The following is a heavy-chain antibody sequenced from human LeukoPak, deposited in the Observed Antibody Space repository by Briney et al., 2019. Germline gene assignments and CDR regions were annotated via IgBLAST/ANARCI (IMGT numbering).Heavy chain of an antibody. V-gene: IGHV3-21*04. J-gene: IGHJ4*02. CDR1: GFTFSSYS. CDR3: AKPARTDYADY. D-gene: IGHD1-14*01. CDR2: ISTSSSYI. Sequence: GGSLRLSCAASGFTFSSYSMNWVRQAPGKGLEWVSSISTSSSYIYYADSVKGRFTISRDNAKKSLYLQMNSLRAEDTAMYYCAKPARTDYADYWGQGTLVTVSS.